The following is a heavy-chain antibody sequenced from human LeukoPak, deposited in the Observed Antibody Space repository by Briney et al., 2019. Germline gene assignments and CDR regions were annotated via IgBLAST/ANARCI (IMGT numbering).Heavy chain of an antibody. V-gene: IGHV4-59*01. CDR3: ARGITMVRGVYYYYYGMDV. CDR1: GGFISSYY. CDR2: IYYSGST. Sequence: SEPLSLTCTVSGGFISSYYWRWIRQPPGKGLEWIGYIYYSGSTNYNPSLKSRVTISVDTSKIHFSLRLSSVTAADTAVYYCARGITMVRGVYYYYYGMDVWGQGTTVTVSS. D-gene: IGHD3-10*01. J-gene: IGHJ6*02.